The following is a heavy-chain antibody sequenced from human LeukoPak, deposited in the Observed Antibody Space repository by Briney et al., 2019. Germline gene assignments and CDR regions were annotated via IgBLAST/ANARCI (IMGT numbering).Heavy chain of an antibody. D-gene: IGHD3-22*01. CDR1: GGSISTYF. J-gene: IGHJ4*02. CDR3: ARDSYDSSGYFSVFDY. CDR2: IYYSGGT. V-gene: IGHV4-59*01. Sequence: PSGTLSLTCTVSGGSISTYFWSWIRQPPGKGLEWIGYIYYSGGTNYNPSLKSRLTISVDTSKNQISLKLSSVTAADTAVYYCARDSYDSSGYFSVFDYWGQGTLVTVSS.